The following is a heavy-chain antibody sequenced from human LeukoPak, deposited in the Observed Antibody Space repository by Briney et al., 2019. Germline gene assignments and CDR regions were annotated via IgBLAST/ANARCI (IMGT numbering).Heavy chain of an antibody. V-gene: IGHV4-39*01. Sequence: HPSETLSLTCTVSGDTVTSGSFYWAWLRQPPGKGLEWIATVYYTGSTYYNPSLKSRVTISMDTSKNQFSLNLRSVIAPDTAVYYCGRHSGSWSLSRPFYPWGQGTLVTVSS. D-gene: IGHD3-10*01. CDR2: VYYTGST. CDR1: GDTVTSGSFY. CDR3: GRHSGSWSLSRPFYP. J-gene: IGHJ5*02.